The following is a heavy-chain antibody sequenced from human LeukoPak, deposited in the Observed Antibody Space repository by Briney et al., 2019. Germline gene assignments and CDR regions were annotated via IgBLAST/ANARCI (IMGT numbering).Heavy chain of an antibody. Sequence: ASVKVSCKAAGYSFTKYYMYWVRQAPGQGLEWMGWVNPNSGGTNYAQKFQGTVTMTRDTSISTVYMELSGLRSDDTAVYYCARRYCSSTSCYWFDPWGQGTLVTVSS. J-gene: IGHJ5*02. D-gene: IGHD2-2*01. V-gene: IGHV1-2*02. CDR2: VNPNSGGT. CDR3: ARRYCSSTSCYWFDP. CDR1: GYSFTKYY.